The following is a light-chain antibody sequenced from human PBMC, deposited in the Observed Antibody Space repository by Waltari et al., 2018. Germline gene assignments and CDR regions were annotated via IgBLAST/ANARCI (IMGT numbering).Light chain of an antibody. V-gene: IGKV1-33*01. CDR1: QDIINY. Sequence: DTQMTQSPSSLSASIGDRVTITCQASQDIINYLNWYQQTPGKAPKLLIYDASNLATGVPSRCSGGGPGTDFSLTITSLHPEDIATYFCQQYENLPYTFGQGTKLEIK. J-gene: IGKJ2*01. CDR2: DAS. CDR3: QQYENLPYT.